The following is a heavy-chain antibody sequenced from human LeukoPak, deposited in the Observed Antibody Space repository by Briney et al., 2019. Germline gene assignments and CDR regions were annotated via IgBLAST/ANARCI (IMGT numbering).Heavy chain of an antibody. CDR3: ATKGAYTTSSPPAY. CDR2: IKHDGSET. CDR1: GFTFTNYW. J-gene: IGHJ4*02. D-gene: IGHD3-16*01. Sequence: EGSLRLSCAASGFTFTNYWMSWVRQAPGKGPEWVANIKHDGSETYYLDSVKGRFTISRDDAKNSLYLQMSSLRADDTAVYYCATKGAYTTSSPPAYWGQGTRVTVSS. V-gene: IGHV3-7*01.